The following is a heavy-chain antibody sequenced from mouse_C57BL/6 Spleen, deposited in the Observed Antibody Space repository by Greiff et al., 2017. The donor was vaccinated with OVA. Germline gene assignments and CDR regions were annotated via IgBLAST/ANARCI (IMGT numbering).Heavy chain of an antibody. V-gene: IGHV1-82*01. D-gene: IGHD1-1*01. CDR1: GYAFSSSW. CDR3: ARSGGSLYAMDY. CDR2: IYPGDGDT. Sequence: VQLQHSGPELVKPGASVKISCKASGYAFSSSWMNWVKQRPGKGLEWIGRIYPGDGDTNYNGKFKGKATLTADKSSSTAYMQLSSLTSEDSAVYFCARSGGSLYAMDYWGQGTSVTVSS. J-gene: IGHJ4*01.